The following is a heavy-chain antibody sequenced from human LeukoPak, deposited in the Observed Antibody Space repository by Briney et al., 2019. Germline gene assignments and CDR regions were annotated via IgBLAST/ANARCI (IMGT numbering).Heavy chain of an antibody. CDR3: ASGPPGWANNKIDV. V-gene: IGHV3-7*01. J-gene: IGHJ6*04. CDR1: GFTFSTYR. CDR2: VKQDGSEK. Sequence: PGGSLRLSCAASGFTFSTYRMTWVRQAPGKGLEWVANVKQDGSEKFYVDSVVGRFTISRDNAQNSLYLQMNGLRGEDTAVYYCASGPPGWANNKIDVWGKGTTVTVSS. D-gene: IGHD1-26*01.